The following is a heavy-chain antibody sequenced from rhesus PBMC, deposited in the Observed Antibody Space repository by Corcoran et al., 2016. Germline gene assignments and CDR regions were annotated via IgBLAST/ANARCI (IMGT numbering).Heavy chain of an antibody. CDR3: ARETMAAAATFDY. J-gene: IGHJ4*01. D-gene: IGHD6-25*01. CDR1: GGSISSGYYY. V-gene: IGHV4-122*02. CDR2: ITYSGST. Sequence: QVQLQESGPGLVKPSETLSLTCAVSGGSISSGYYYWSWIRQPPGKGLEWIGYITYSGSTSYNPSLKSRVTISRETSKNQFSLKLSSVTAADTAVYYCARETMAAAATFDYWGQGVLVTVSS.